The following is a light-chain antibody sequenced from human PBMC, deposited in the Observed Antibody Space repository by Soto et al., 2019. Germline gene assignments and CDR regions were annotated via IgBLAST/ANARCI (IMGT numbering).Light chain of an antibody. V-gene: IGKV1-17*01. J-gene: IGKJ3*01. CDR3: LQHNIYPFT. CDR1: QGIGND. CDR2: AAS. Sequence: DIQMTQSPSSLSASVGDRVTITCRASQGIGNDLGWYQQRPGKAPKRLIYAASSLESGVPSRFSGSGSGTEFTLTISSLQPEDFATYYCLQHNIYPFTFGPGTKWISN.